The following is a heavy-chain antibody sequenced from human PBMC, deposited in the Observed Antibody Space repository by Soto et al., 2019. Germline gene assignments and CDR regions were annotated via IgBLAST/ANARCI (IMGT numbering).Heavy chain of an antibody. D-gene: IGHD4-17*01. CDR2: INADNENT. CDR3: ASDLDVTTATSLAS. J-gene: IGHJ4*02. V-gene: IGHV1-3*01. Sequence: VNVSFGATVGSFSGSVRQWGRQAPGEGREGMGWINADNENTKYSQQFQRRLTMTWDTSASTAYMELSSLRSEDTAIYYSASDLDVTTATSLASWGQGTLVTVSS. CDR1: VGSFSGSV.